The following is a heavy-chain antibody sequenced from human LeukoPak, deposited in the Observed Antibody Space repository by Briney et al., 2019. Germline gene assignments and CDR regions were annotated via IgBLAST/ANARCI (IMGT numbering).Heavy chain of an antibody. CDR2: ISGSGGST. Sequence: GGSLRLSCAASGFTFSSYAMSWVRQAPGKGLEWVSAISGSGGSTYYADSVKGRFTISRDNSKNTLYLQMNSLRAEDTAVYYCAKDLEGIVVVPAALLFDYWGQGTLVTVSS. J-gene: IGHJ4*02. CDR3: AKDLEGIVVVPAALLFDY. D-gene: IGHD2-2*01. CDR1: GFTFSSYA. V-gene: IGHV3-23*01.